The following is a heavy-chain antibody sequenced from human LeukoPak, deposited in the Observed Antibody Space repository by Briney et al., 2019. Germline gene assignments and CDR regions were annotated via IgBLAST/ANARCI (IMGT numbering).Heavy chain of an antibody. D-gene: IGHD2-2*01. CDR2: INHSGST. V-gene: IGHV4-34*01. CDR1: GGSFSGYC. CDR3: ARGKVVPAAGAPYYYYGMDV. J-gene: IGHJ6*02. Sequence: SETLSLTCAVYGGSFSGYCWSWIRQPPGKGLEWIGEINHSGSTNYNPSLKSRVTISVDTSKNQFSLKLSSVTAADTAVYYCARGKVVPAAGAPYYYYGMDVWGQGTTVTVSS.